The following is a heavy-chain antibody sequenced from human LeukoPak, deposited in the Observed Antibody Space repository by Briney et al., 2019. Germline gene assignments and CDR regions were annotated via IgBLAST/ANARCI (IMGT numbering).Heavy chain of an antibody. CDR3: ARSIVATTYYFDY. V-gene: IGHV1-18*04. CDR2: ISGYDGTT. J-gene: IGHJ4*02. CDR1: GYTFTSYH. Sequence: AASVKVSCKASGYTFTSYHISWVRQAPGQGLEWMGWISGYDGTTNYAQEFQGRVTVTTDTSTSTAYMELRSLISDDTAVYYCARSIVATTYYFDYWGQGTLVTVSS. D-gene: IGHD5-12*01.